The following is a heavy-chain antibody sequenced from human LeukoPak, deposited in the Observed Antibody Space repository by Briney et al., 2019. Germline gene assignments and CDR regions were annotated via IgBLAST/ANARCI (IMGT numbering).Heavy chain of an antibody. CDR3: ARVTGYIVEDYFDY. J-gene: IGHJ4*02. Sequence: SETLSLTCTVSGGSISSGSYYWSWIRQPAGKGLEWIGRIYTSGSTNYNPSLKSRVTISVDTSKNQFSLKLSSVTAADTAVYYCARVTGYIVEDYFDYWGQGTLVTVSS. V-gene: IGHV4-61*02. CDR1: GGSISSGSYY. CDR2: IYTSGST. D-gene: IGHD3-22*01.